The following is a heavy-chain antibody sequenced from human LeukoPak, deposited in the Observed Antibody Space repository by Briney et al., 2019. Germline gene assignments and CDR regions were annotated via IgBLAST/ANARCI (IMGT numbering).Heavy chain of an antibody. D-gene: IGHD2-2*01. CDR2: INSNGSST. Sequence: GGSLRLSCAASGFTFSSYWMHWVRQAPGKGLVWVSRINSNGSSTSYADSVKGRFTISRDNTKNTLYLQMNSLRAEDTAVYYCARRVVPAANGYYFDYWGQGTLVTVSS. CDR3: ARRVVPAANGYYFDY. V-gene: IGHV3-74*01. CDR1: GFTFSSYW. J-gene: IGHJ4*02.